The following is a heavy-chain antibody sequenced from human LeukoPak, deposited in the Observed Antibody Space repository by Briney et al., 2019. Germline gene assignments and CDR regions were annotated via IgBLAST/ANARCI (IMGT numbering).Heavy chain of an antibody. V-gene: IGHV4-38-2*01. CDR3: ARTYGSRSTSPHY. Sequence: NPSETQSLTCAVSGYSISSGYYWGWIRQPPGKGLEWIGSIYHSGSTYYNPSLKSRVTISVDTSKNQFSLKLSSVTAADTAVYYCARTYGSRSTSPHYWGQGTLVTVSS. CDR1: GYSISSGYY. CDR2: IYHSGST. J-gene: IGHJ4*02. D-gene: IGHD3-10*01.